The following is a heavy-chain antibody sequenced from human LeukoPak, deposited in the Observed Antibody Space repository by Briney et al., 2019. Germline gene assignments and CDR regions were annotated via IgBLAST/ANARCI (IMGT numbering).Heavy chain of an antibody. CDR2: ISAYNGNT. D-gene: IGHD1-1*01. CDR3: ARDGAGSTYYYYMDV. J-gene: IGHJ6*03. V-gene: IGHV1-18*01. CDR1: GYTFTSYG. Sequence: AAVKVSCKASGYTFTSYGISWVRQAPGQGLEWMGWISAYNGNTNYAQKLQGRVTMTTDTSTSTAYMELRSLRSDDTAVYYCARDGAGSTYYYYMDVWGKGTTLTVSS.